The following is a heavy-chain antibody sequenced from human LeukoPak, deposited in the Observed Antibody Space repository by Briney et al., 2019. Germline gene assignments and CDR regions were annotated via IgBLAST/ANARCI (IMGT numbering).Heavy chain of an antibody. V-gene: IGHV3-74*01. J-gene: IGHJ4*02. CDR2: VNGDGSST. Sequence: GGSLRLSCPASGFTFSTYWMHWVRQAPGKGLVWVSRVNGDGSSTNYADSVKGRFTISRDNAKNTLYLQMNSLRAEDTAVYYCARDGIAAVDFDYWGQGILVTVSS. CDR3: ARDGIAAVDFDY. D-gene: IGHD6-13*01. CDR1: GFTFSTYW.